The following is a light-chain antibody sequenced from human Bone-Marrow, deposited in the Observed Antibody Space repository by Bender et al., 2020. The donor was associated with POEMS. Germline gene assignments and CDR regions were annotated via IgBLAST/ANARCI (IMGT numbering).Light chain of an antibody. Sequence: QSALTQPRSVSGSPGQSVTISCTGTSSDVGGYNYVSWYQQHPGRAPKLIIFEVTQRPSGVSDRFSGSKSGNTASLTISGLQPDDEASYHCCSYTTTTTWAFGGGTKVTVL. CDR2: EVT. CDR1: SSDVGGYNY. CDR3: CSYTTTTTWA. V-gene: IGLV2-11*01. J-gene: IGLJ3*02.